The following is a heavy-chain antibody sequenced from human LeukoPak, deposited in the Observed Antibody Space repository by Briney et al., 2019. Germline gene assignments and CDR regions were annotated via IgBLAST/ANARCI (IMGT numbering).Heavy chain of an antibody. CDR1: GYSISNGYY. Sequence: SETLSLTCTVSGYSISNGYYWGWIRQPPGKGLEWIGNIYHSGSTYYNPSLKGRVTISVDTSKNQFSLKLSSVTAADTAVYYCARHYYDSSGYYYLYYFDYWGQGTLVTVSS. CDR3: ARHYYDSSGYYYLYYFDY. CDR2: IYHSGST. V-gene: IGHV4-38-2*02. D-gene: IGHD3-22*01. J-gene: IGHJ4*02.